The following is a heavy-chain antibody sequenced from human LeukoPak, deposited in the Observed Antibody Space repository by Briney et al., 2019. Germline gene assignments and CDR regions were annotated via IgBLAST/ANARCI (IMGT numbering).Heavy chain of an antibody. D-gene: IGHD3-22*01. CDR3: ARNRDSSGYYYVVDY. CDR2: ISYDGSNK. Sequence: GGSLRLSCAASGFTFSSYAMHWVRQAPGKGLEWVAVISYDGSNKYYADSVKGRFTISRDNSKNTLYLQMNSLRAEDTAVYSCARNRDSSGYYYVVDYWGQGTLVTVSS. V-gene: IGHV3-30-3*01. J-gene: IGHJ4*02. CDR1: GFTFSSYA.